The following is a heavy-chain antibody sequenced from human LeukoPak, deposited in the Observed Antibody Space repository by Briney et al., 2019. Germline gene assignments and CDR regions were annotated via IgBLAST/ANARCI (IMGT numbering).Heavy chain of an antibody. CDR3: AKLKTAFTVKAAFDI. J-gene: IGHJ3*02. V-gene: IGHV3-23*01. CDR1: GFTFSSYG. CDR2: ISGSGGST. Sequence: GGSLRLSYAASGFTFSSYGMSWVRRAPGKGLEWVSAISGSGGSTYYADSVKGRFTISRDNSKNTLYLQMNSLRAEDTAVYYCAKLKTAFTVKAAFDIWGQGTMVTVSS. D-gene: IGHD4-17*01.